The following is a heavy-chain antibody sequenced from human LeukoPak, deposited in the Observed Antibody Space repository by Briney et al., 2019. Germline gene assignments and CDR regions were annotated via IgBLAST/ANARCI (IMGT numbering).Heavy chain of an antibody. CDR3: ARHADPEWLLDMMNFDY. CDR1: GYSFTSYW. Sequence: GESLKISCKGSGYSFTSYWIGWVRQMPGKGLEWMGIIYPGDSDTRYSPSFQGQVTISADKHITTAYLHWSSLKASDTAMYYCARHADPEWLLDMMNFDYWGQGTLVTVSS. J-gene: IGHJ4*02. CDR2: IYPGDSDT. V-gene: IGHV5-51*01. D-gene: IGHD3-3*01.